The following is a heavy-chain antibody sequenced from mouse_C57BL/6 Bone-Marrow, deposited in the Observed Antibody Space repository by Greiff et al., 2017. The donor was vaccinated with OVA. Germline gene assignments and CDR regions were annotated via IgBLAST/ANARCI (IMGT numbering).Heavy chain of an antibody. CDR1: GYTFTEYT. Sequence: VKLQQSGAELVKPGASVKLSCKASGYTFTEYTIHWVKQRSGQGLEWIGWFYPGSGSIKYNEKFKDKATLTADKSSSTVYMELSRLTSEDSAVYFCARHEDPSYGNYEAWFAYWGQGTLVTVSA. V-gene: IGHV1-62-2*01. CDR3: ARHEDPSYGNYEAWFAY. CDR2: FYPGSGSI. J-gene: IGHJ3*01. D-gene: IGHD2-1*01.